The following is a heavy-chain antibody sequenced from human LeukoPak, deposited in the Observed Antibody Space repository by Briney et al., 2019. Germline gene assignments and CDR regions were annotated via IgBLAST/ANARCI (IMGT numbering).Heavy chain of an antibody. CDR1: GFTFSTYA. Sequence: GGSLRLSCVASGFTFSTYAMSWVRQAPGKGREWVSAISGSGGSTHYAESVKGGFTISRDNSKNTLYLQMNSLRAEDTAVYYCAKEFVPAAILSYYYMDVWGRGTTVTVSS. CDR2: ISGSGGST. D-gene: IGHD2-2*01. CDR3: AKEFVPAAILSYYYMDV. J-gene: IGHJ6*03. V-gene: IGHV3-23*01.